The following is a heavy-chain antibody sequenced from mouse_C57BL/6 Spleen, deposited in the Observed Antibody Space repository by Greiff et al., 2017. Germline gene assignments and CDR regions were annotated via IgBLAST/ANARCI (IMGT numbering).Heavy chain of an antibody. V-gene: IGHV5-4*01. J-gene: IGHJ2*01. CDR3: ARESSSGYVLDY. Sequence: DVMLVESGGGLVKPGGSLKLSCAASGFTFSSYAMSWVRQTPEKRLEWVATISDGGSYTYYPDNVKGRFTISRDNAKNNLYLQMSHLKSEDTAMYYCARESSSGYVLDYWGQGTTLTVSS. D-gene: IGHD3-2*02. CDR2: ISDGGSYT. CDR1: GFTFSSYA.